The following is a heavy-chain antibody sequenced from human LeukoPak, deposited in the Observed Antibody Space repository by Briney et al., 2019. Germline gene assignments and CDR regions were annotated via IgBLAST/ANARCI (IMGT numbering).Heavy chain of an antibody. J-gene: IGHJ3*02. Sequence: SQTLSLTCAVSGGSVGSVGFYWSWLRQPPGKGLEWIGCLYHSGSNYSNPSLKSRATISIDTSRNQLSLKLTSVTAADTAVYYCARGPREAFDIWGQGTMVTVSS. CDR1: GGSVGSVGFY. D-gene: IGHD1-26*01. CDR2: LYHSGSN. V-gene: IGHV4-30-2*01. CDR3: ARGPREAFDI.